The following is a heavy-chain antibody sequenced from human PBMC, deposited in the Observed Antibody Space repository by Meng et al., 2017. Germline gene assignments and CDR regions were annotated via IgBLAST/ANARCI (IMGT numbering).Heavy chain of an antibody. CDR1: GFTFSSHS. V-gene: IGHV3-21*01. J-gene: IGHJ6*02. CDR3: ARDRNLWFGELLPIYYYGMDV. CDR2: ISSSSSYI. D-gene: IGHD3-10*01. Sequence: GESLKISCAASGFTFSSHSMNWVRQAPGKGLEWVSSISSSSSYIYYADSVKGRFTISRDNAKNSLYLQMNSLRAEDTAVYYCARDRNLWFGELLPIYYYGMDVWGQGTTVTVSS.